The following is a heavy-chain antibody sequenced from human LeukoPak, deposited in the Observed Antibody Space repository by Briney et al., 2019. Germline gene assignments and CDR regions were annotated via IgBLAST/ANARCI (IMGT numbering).Heavy chain of an antibody. D-gene: IGHD1-26*01. CDR2: IKQGGTA. CDR3: ASLRERSYYARGFDY. Sequence: SETLSLTCAVYGGSFSGYYWSWIRQPPGKGPECLGDIKQGGTANYSPSLKSRVTISVDTSKNQFSLKLSSVTAADTAVYYCASLRERSYYARGFDYWGQGTLVTVSS. V-gene: IGHV4-34*01. CDR1: GGSFSGYY. J-gene: IGHJ4*02.